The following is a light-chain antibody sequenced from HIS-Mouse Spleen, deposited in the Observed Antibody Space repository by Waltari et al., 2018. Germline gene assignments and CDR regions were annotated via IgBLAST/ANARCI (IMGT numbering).Light chain of an antibody. CDR3: SSYTSSSYVV. V-gene: IGLV2-14*03. CDR1: SSDVGGYNY. Sequence: QSALTQPASVSGSPGQSITISCTGTSSDVGGYNYVSWYQQHPGKAPKLMIYDVRNRPSGVSNRFSGFKSGNTASLTISGLQAEDEADYYCSSYTSSSYVVFGGGTKLTVL. J-gene: IGLJ2*01. CDR2: DVR.